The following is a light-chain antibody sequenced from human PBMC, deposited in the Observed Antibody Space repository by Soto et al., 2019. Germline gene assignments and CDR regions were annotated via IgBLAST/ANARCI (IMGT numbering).Light chain of an antibody. V-gene: IGLV1-40*01. CDR2: NS. CDR3: QSYDGSLSGYV. J-gene: IGLJ1*01. CDR1: SSNLGAGFD. Sequence: QSVLTQPPSVSGAPGQRVTISCTGSSSNLGAGFDVHWYQQLPGTAPKLLIYNSNRPSGVADRVSGSKSGTSASLAITGLQAEDEADYYCQSYDGSLSGYVFGTGTKLTVL.